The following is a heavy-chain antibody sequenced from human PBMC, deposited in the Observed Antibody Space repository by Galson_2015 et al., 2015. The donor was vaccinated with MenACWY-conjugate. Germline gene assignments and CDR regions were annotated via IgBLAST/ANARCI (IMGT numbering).Heavy chain of an antibody. V-gene: IGHV3-30*02. D-gene: IGHD4/OR15-4a*01. CDR2: IRYDGENK. J-gene: IGHJ4*02. CDR1: GFTFSNYG. CDR3: AKDDDYGANDVFGGL. Sequence: LRLSCAASGFTFSNYGMHWVRQTPGKGLEWVSFIRYDGENKYYADSVKSRFTISRDNANNTLFLQINSLRAEDTAVYFCAKDDDYGANDVFGGLWGQGTLVTVSS.